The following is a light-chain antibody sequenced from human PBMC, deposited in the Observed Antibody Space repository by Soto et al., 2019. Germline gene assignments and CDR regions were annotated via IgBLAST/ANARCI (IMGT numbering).Light chain of an antibody. Sequence: EIVLTQSPGTLSLSPGERATLSCRANQSLTGSYLAWYQQKPGQAPRLLIYGASSRATGIPDRFSGSGSGTDFTLTISRLEPEDFAVYYCQQYDSSPPSYTFGQGTKLDIK. V-gene: IGKV3-20*01. CDR3: QQYDSSPPSYT. CDR1: QSLTGSY. CDR2: GAS. J-gene: IGKJ2*01.